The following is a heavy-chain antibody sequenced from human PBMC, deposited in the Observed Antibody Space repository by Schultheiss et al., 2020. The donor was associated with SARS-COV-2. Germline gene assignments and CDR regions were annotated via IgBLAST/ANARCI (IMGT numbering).Heavy chain of an antibody. J-gene: IGHJ4*02. CDR3: ARGQQWLAKDFDY. Sequence: GGSLRLSCEGSAFIFSIYNMHWVRQAPGKGLEWVSRISGDGSNTDYADSVKGRFTISRDNSKNTLYLQMNSLRAEDTAVYYCARGQQWLAKDFDYWGQGTLVTVSS. D-gene: IGHD6-19*01. V-gene: IGHV3-74*01. CDR1: AFIFSIYN. CDR2: ISGDGSNT.